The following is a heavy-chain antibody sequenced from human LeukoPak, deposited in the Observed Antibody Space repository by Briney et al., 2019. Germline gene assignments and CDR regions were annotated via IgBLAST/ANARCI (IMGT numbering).Heavy chain of an antibody. J-gene: IGHJ4*02. CDR2: IYYSGTT. D-gene: IGHD3-22*01. CDR1: GGSISSGGYY. Sequence: PSETLSLTCTVSGGSISSGGYYWSWIRQHPGKGLEWIGYIYYSGTTYYNPSLKSRVTISVDTSKNQFSLKLSFVTAADTAVYYCARVDDSSGYYYVNYWGQGTLVTVSS. V-gene: IGHV4-31*03. CDR3: ARVDDSSGYYYVNY.